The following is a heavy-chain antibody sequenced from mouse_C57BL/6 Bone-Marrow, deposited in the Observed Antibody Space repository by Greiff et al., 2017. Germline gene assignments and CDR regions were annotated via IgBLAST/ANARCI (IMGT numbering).Heavy chain of an antibody. Sequence: EVKLVESGAELVRPGASVTLSCTASGFNIKDDYMHWVKQRPEQGLEWIGWIDPENGDTEYASKFQGKATITADTSSNTAYLQLSSLTSEDTAVYYCTTHYDYLWFAYWGQGTLVTGSA. CDR3: TTHYDYLWFAY. D-gene: IGHD2-4*01. V-gene: IGHV14-4*01. CDR2: IDPENGDT. J-gene: IGHJ3*01. CDR1: GFNIKDDY.